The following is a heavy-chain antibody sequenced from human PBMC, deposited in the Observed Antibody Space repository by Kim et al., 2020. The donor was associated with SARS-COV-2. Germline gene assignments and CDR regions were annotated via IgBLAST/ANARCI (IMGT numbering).Heavy chain of an antibody. J-gene: IGHJ4*02. V-gene: IGHV1-69*04. CDR1: GGTFSSYT. CDR2: IIPILGIA. CDR3: ARDRDSSGYYPSYYFDY. D-gene: IGHD3-22*01. Sequence: SVKVSCKASGGTFSSYTISWVRQAPGQGLEWMGRIIPILGIANYAQKFQGRVTITADKSTSTAYMELSSLRSEDTAVYYCARDRDSSGYYPSYYFDYWGQGTLVTVSS.